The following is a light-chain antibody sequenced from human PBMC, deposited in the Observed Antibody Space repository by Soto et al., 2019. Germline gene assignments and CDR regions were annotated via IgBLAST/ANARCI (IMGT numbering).Light chain of an antibody. Sequence: DIQMTQSPSTLSASVGDRVTITCRASQSISSWLAWYQQKPGKAPKLLIYKASSLESGVPSRCSGSGSGTEFTLTISSLQPDDFANYYCQQYNTLWTFGQGTKVEIK. CDR1: QSISSW. V-gene: IGKV1-5*03. CDR2: KAS. CDR3: QQYNTLWT. J-gene: IGKJ1*01.